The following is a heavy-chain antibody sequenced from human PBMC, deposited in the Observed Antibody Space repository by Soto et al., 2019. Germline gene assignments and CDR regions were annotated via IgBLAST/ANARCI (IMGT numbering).Heavy chain of an antibody. Sequence: ASVKVSCKASGYTFTSYGISWVRQAPGQGLEWMGWISAYNGNTNYAQKLQGRVTMTTDTSTSTAYMELRSLRSDYTAVYYCARDRVPDYYDRSGYYRFDYWGQGTLVTVSS. CDR3: ARDRVPDYYDRSGYYRFDY. V-gene: IGHV1-18*01. D-gene: IGHD3-22*01. CDR1: GYTFTSYG. J-gene: IGHJ4*02. CDR2: ISAYNGNT.